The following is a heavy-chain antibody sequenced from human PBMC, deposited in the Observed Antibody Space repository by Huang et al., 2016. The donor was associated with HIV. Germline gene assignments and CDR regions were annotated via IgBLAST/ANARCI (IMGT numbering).Heavy chain of an antibody. CDR2: ISNDGNNM. CDR3: ARGGILGTSWYRPFDY. D-gene: IGHD6-13*01. Sequence: QVQLGESGGGVVQPEKSLRLSCAASVLDFSSYPMNWVRQAPGKGPQWVAVISNDGNNMYYSDSVKGRFISSRDNSKNTLYLQMNSLRGEDTAIYYCARGGILGTSWYRPFDYWGQGTLVTVSS. CDR1: VLDFSSYP. V-gene: IGHV3-30-3*01. J-gene: IGHJ4*02.